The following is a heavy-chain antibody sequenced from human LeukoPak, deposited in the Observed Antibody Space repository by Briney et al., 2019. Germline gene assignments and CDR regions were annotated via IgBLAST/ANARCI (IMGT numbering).Heavy chain of an antibody. CDR3: ARGQVPIYLDY. V-gene: IGHV3-30*04. CDR1: GFTFSSYA. CDR2: ISYDGSNK. J-gene: IGHJ4*02. Sequence: QPGGSQRLSCAASGFTFSSYAMHWVRQAPGKGLEWVAVISYDGSNKYYADSVKGRFTISRDNSKNTLYLQMNSLRAEDTAVYYCARGQVPIYLDYWGQGSLVTVSS. D-gene: IGHD2-21*01.